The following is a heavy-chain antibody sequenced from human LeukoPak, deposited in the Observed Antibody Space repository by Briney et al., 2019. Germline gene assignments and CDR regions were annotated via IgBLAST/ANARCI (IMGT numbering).Heavy chain of an antibody. CDR1: GYTFTGYY. CDR3: AREGDFNGSGRGDS. J-gene: IGHJ4*02. V-gene: IGHV1-2*02. D-gene: IGHD3-10*01. Sequence: ASVKVSCKASGYTFTGYYMHWVRQAPGQGLEWMGWINPNTGGTNFAQKFQGRVTMTTDTSIRTAYMDLRRLTSDDTAVYFCAREGDFNGSGRGDSWGQGTLVSVSS. CDR2: INPNTGGT.